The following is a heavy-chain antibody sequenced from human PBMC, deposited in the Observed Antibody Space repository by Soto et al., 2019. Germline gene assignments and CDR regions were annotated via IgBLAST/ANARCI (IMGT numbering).Heavy chain of an antibody. CDR1: GDSITRGAYF. J-gene: IGHJ5*02. V-gene: IGHV4-31*03. Sequence: QVQLQESGPGLVKPSQTLSLTCSVSGDSITRGAYFWSWIRQHPGKGLEWIGYIHYSGDTHYKPSPKRRVVMVVDTAKNQFSLNPKSLTGADTGIYYRAGGTNYHFLSGRNWFDPWGQGTLVTVSS. CDR2: IHYSGDT. CDR3: AGGTNYHFLSGRNWFDP. D-gene: IGHD3-3*01.